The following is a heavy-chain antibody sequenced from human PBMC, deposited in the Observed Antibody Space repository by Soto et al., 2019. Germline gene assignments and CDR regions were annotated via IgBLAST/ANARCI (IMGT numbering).Heavy chain of an antibody. CDR3: ARGLVEMATISGVWFDP. J-gene: IGHJ5*02. CDR1: GGSISSGGYY. Sequence: SETLSLTCTVSGGSISSGGYYWSWIRQHPGKGLEWIGYISYSGSTYYNPSLESRVTISVDTSKNQFSLKLSSVTAADTAVYYCARGLVEMATISGVWFDPWGQGTLVTVSS. CDR2: ISYSGST. V-gene: IGHV4-31*03. D-gene: IGHD5-12*01.